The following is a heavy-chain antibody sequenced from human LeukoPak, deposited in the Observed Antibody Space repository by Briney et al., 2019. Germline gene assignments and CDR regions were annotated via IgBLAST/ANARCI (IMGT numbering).Heavy chain of an antibody. V-gene: IGHV4-59*08. CDR1: GGSVSNYY. Sequence: SETLPLTCTVSGGSVSNYYWSWIRQSPGKGLEWIAYIYYSGRTNYNPSLKSRVTISVDTAENQFSLKLSSVTAADTALYFCARQASWLPYFDLWGRGTLVSVSS. J-gene: IGHJ2*01. CDR3: ARQASWLPYFDL. D-gene: IGHD5-12*01. CDR2: IYYSGRT.